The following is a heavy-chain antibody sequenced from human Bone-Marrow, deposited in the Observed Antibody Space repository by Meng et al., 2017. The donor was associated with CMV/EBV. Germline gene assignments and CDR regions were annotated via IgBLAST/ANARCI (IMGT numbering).Heavy chain of an antibody. Sequence: GESLKISCAASGFTFSSYAMSWVRQAPGKGLEWVSAISGSGGSTYYADSVKGRFTISRDNSKNTLYLQMNSLRAEDTAVYYCARVDGATTYTLYAFDIWGQGTMVTVSS. V-gene: IGHV3-23*01. CDR3: ARVDGATTYTLYAFDI. CDR1: GFTFSSYA. J-gene: IGHJ3*02. CDR2: ISGSGGST. D-gene: IGHD3-16*01.